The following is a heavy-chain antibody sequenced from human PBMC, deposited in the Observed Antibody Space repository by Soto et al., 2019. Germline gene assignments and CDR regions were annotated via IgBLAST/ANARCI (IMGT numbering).Heavy chain of an antibody. J-gene: IGHJ4*02. Sequence: GGSLRLSCAASGFTFSSYWMSWVRQAPGKGLEWVANIRQDGSEKYYVDSVKGRFTISRDNAKNSLYLQMNSLRAEDTAVYYCARIRGGPIAVAGTVDYFDYWGQGTLVTVSS. CDR3: ARIRGGPIAVAGTVDYFDY. CDR1: GFTFSSYW. V-gene: IGHV3-7*03. D-gene: IGHD6-19*01. CDR2: IRQDGSEK.